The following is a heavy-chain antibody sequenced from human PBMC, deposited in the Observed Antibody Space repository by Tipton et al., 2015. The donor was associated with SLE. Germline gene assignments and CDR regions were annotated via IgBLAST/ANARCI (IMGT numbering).Heavy chain of an antibody. V-gene: IGHV4-39*07. CDR1: GGSISRSSYY. Sequence: TLSLTCTVSGGSISRSSYYWGWIRQPPGKGLEWIGSIYYSGSTYYISSLKSRVTISVDTSKNQFSLKLSSVTAADTAVYYCARISSGWSPLDYWGQGTLVTVSS. CDR2: IYYSGST. CDR3: ARISSGWSPLDY. D-gene: IGHD6-19*01. J-gene: IGHJ4*02.